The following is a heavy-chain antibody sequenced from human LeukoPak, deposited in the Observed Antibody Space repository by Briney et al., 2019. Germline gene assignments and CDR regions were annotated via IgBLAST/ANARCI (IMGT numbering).Heavy chain of an antibody. CDR1: GFTFSSYA. V-gene: IGHV3-64D*06. D-gene: IGHD3-10*01. Sequence: PGGSLRLSCSASGFTFSSYAMHWVRQAPGKGLEYVSAISSNGGSTYYADSVKGRFTISRDNSKNTLYLQMSSLRAEDTAVYYCVKDLYYGSGSYYLALDYRGQGTLVTVSS. CDR2: ISSNGGST. J-gene: IGHJ4*02. CDR3: VKDLYYGSGSYYLALDY.